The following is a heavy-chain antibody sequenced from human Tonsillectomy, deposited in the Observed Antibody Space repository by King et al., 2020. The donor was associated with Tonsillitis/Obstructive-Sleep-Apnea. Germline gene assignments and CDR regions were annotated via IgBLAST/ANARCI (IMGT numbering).Heavy chain of an antibody. V-gene: IGHV5-10-1*01. CDR3: ARGGILSAGAPDF. Sequence: VQLVQFGVEVKKPGESLRISCKGSGYSFTSYWISWVRQMPGKGLEWMGRIDPSDSYTNYSPSSQGHVTISAPKSISTAYLQWSSLKASDTAMYYCARGGILSAGAPDFWGQGTLVTVSS. J-gene: IGHJ4*02. CDR2: IDPSDSYT. D-gene: IGHD6-13*01. CDR1: GYSFTSYW.